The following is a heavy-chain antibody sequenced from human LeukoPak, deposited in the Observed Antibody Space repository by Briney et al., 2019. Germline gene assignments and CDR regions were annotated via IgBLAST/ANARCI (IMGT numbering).Heavy chain of an antibody. J-gene: IGHJ4*02. CDR3: ARYPALSTNFWSGYYRYYFDY. D-gene: IGHD3-3*01. CDR2: ISSSSSTI. Sequence: GGSLRLSCAASGFTFSDYYMSWIRQAPGKGLEWVSYISSSSSTIYYADSVKGRFTISRDNAKNSLYLQMNSLRAEDTAVYYCARYPALSTNFWSGYYRYYFDYWGQGTLVTVSS. CDR1: GFTFSDYY. V-gene: IGHV3-11*04.